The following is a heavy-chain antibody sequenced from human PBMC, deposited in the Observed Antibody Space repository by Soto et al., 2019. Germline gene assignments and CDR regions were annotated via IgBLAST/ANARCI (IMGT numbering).Heavy chain of an antibody. CDR3: AKDLKRGMDV. CDR2: VHPNSGGT. J-gene: IGHJ6*02. CDR1: GYTFSVYH. V-gene: IGHV1-2*02. Sequence: QVHLVQPGAEVKQPGASVKVSCKASGYTFSVYHMHWVRQAPGQGLEWMGWVHPNSGGTNYAQSFEGRVTMTRDTSINTAYMELRRLTSNNPAVYYCAKDLKRGMDVWDQGKTVTVSS.